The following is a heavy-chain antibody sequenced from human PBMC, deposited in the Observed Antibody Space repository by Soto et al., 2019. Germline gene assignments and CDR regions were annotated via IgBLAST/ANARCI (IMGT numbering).Heavy chain of an antibody. CDR2: ISGSDGTT. D-gene: IGHD3-3*01. V-gene: IGHV3-23*01. J-gene: IGHJ4*02. CDR1: GFSFGSYA. CDR3: ARWSYLDY. Sequence: GGSLRLSCAAAGFSFGSYALSWVRQAPGKGLEWVSTISGSDGTTFYADSVKGRFSISRDTSQSTLYLQMNSLRADDTAMSYCARWSYLDYWGQGTRVTVSS.